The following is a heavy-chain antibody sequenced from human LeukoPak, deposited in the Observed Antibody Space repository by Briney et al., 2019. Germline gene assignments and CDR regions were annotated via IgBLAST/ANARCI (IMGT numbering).Heavy chain of an antibody. CDR3: ARAKQLEKYYFDY. V-gene: IGHV4-4*07. CDR1: DGSISNYY. CDR2: IYTTGST. D-gene: IGHD1-1*01. J-gene: IGHJ4*02. Sequence: SETLSLTCTVSDGSISNYYWSWIRQPAGKGPEWIGHIYTTGSTKYNPSFKSRVTVSVDMSKNQFSLKLSSVTAADTAVYYCARAKQLEKYYFDYWGRGTLVTVSS.